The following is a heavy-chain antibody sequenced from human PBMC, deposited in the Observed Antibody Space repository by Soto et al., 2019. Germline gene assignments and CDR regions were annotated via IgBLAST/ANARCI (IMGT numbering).Heavy chain of an antibody. CDR1: GFTFSSYA. D-gene: IGHD2-15*01. V-gene: IGHV3-23*01. CDR2: ISGSGAGT. CDR3: AKAQEDHYYYYAMDV. Sequence: GGSLRLSCAASGFTFSSYAMSWVRQAPGKGLEWVSVISGSGAGTYYADSVKGRFTISRDNSKKTLYLLMNRLRAEDTALYYCAKAQEDHYYYYAMDVWGQGTTVTVSS. J-gene: IGHJ6*02.